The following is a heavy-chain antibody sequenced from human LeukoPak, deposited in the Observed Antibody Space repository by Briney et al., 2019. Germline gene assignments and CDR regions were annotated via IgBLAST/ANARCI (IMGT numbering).Heavy chain of an antibody. Sequence: ASVKVSCKASGYTFTSYSISWVRQAPGQVLEWMGWISAYNGNTNYAQKLQGRVTMTTDTSTSTAYMELRSLRSDDTAVYYCARGPSSWPPYYFDYWGQGTLVTVSS. CDR1: GYTFTSYS. CDR2: ISAYNGNT. D-gene: IGHD6-13*01. V-gene: IGHV1-18*04. J-gene: IGHJ4*02. CDR3: ARGPSSWPPYYFDY.